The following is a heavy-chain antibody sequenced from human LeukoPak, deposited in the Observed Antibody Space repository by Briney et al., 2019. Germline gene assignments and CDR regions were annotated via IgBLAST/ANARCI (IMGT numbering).Heavy chain of an antibody. CDR2: IIPILGIA. Sequence: GSSVTVSCKASGGTFSSYAISWVRQAPGQGLEWMGRIIPILGIANYAQKFQGRVTITADKSTSTAYMELSSLRSEDTAVYYCARDQGYYDSSGYYYFDYWGQGTLVTVSS. V-gene: IGHV1-69*04. CDR3: ARDQGYYDSSGYYYFDY. CDR1: GGTFSSYA. D-gene: IGHD3-22*01. J-gene: IGHJ4*02.